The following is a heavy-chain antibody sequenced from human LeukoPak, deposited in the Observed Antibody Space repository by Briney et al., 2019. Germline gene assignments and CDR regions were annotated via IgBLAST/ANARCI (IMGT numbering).Heavy chain of an antibody. D-gene: IGHD3-10*01. CDR3: ARHQGSNVLLWFGELFY. CDR2: IYYSGST. V-gene: IGHV4-59*08. Sequence: SETLSLTCTVSGGSISSYYWSWIRQPPGKGLEWIGYIYYSGSTNYNPSLKSRVTISVDTSKNQFSLKLSSVTAADTAVYYCARHQGSNVLLWFGELFYWGQGTLVNVSS. CDR1: GGSISSYY. J-gene: IGHJ4*02.